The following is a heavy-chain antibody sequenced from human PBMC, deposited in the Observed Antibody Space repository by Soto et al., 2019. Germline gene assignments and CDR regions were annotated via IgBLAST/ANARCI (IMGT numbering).Heavy chain of an antibody. CDR3: ARVCNDCRFVY. CDR1: GFTFSNYW. J-gene: IGHJ4*02. CDR2: INQNGGAM. D-gene: IGHD2-21*02. Sequence: EVQLVESGGGLVQPGGSLRLSCAASGFTFSNYWMTWVRQAPGKGLEWVASINQNGGAMHYVDSVKGRFTVSRDNAKNSLYLQLNSLRAERRAVFSCARVCNDCRFVYWGQGTLVTVSS. V-gene: IGHV3-7*01.